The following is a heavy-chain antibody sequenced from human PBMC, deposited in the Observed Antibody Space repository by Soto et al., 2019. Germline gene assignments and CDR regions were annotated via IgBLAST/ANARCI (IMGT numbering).Heavy chain of an antibody. J-gene: IGHJ6*03. CDR2: TYYRSRWYN. D-gene: IGHD1-7*01. V-gene: IGHV6-1*01. CDR3: AGTTSLQWYYMDV. CDR1: GDSVSSNSAA. Sequence: SQTLSLTCAISGDSVSSNSAAWNWIRQSPSRRLEWLGRTYYRSRWYNDYAVSVKSRITVNPDTSKNQFSLHLNSVTPEDTAVNYCAGTTSLQWYYMDVWDKGTTVTVSS.